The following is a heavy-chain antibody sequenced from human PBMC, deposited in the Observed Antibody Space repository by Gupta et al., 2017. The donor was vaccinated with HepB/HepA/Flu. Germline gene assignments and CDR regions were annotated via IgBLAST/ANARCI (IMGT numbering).Heavy chain of an antibody. Sequence: EVQLVESGGGLVQPGGSLRPSCAASGFTVSNNYMSWVRQAPGKGLEWVSVLYSGDITYYADSVKGRFTISRHNSRNTLYLQMNSLRAEDTAVYYCARVLTGAPGYYFDYWGQGSLVTVSS. D-gene: IGHD7-27*01. V-gene: IGHV3-53*04. CDR1: GFTVSNNY. CDR3: ARVLTGAPGYYFDY. J-gene: IGHJ4*02. CDR2: LYSGDIT.